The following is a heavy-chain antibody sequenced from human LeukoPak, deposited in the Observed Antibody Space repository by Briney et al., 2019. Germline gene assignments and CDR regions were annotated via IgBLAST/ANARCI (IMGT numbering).Heavy chain of an antibody. V-gene: IGHV4-4*02. CDR2: IYHSGST. J-gene: IGHJ3*02. CDR3: AVRPKSVAFDI. CDR1: GGSISSSSW. Sequence: SETLSLTCADSGGSISSSSWWSWVRQPPGKGLEWIGEIYHSGSTNYNPSLKRRVTISVDKSKNQFSLKLSSVTAADTAVYYCAVRPKSVAFDIWGQGTMVTVSS.